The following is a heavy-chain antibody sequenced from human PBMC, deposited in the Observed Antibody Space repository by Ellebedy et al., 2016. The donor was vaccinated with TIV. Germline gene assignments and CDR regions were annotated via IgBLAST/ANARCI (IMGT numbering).Heavy chain of an antibody. V-gene: IGHV5-51*01. Sequence: GESLKISCKGSGYSFISYWSGWVRQMPGKGLEWTGIIYPGDSDTRYSPSFQGQVTISADKSINTAYLQWSSLKASDTAMYYCARRQWRVGEDATGVDDYWGQGTLVTVSS. J-gene: IGHJ4*02. CDR3: ARRQWRVGEDATGVDDY. CDR1: GYSFISYW. CDR2: IYPGDSDT. D-gene: IGHD2-21*01.